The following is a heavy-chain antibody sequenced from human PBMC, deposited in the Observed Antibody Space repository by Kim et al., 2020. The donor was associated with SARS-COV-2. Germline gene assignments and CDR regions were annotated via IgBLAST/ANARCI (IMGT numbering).Heavy chain of an antibody. D-gene: IGHD3-9*01. Sequence: GGSLRLSCAASGFTFSSYSMNWVRQAPGKGLEWVSSISSSSSYIYYADSVKGRFTISRDNAKNSLYLQMNSLRAEDTAVYYCARDQLVLRYFDWSLFDYWGQGTLVTVSS. CDR1: GFTFSSYS. CDR3: ARDQLVLRYFDWSLFDY. V-gene: IGHV3-21*01. CDR2: ISSSSSYI. J-gene: IGHJ4*02.